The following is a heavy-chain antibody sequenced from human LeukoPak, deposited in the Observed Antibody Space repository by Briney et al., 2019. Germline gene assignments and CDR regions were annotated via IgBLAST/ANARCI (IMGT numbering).Heavy chain of an antibody. Sequence: GASVKVSCKASGYTFTDYYMHWVRQAPGQGFEWMGWINPNDVDTNYAQKFQGRVTMARDTSISPAHMEVSRLRSDDTAVYYCARANFLYCSSTTCLFDYWGQGTLVTVSS. D-gene: IGHD2-2*01. CDR2: INPNDVDT. CDR1: GYTFTDYY. J-gene: IGHJ4*02. CDR3: ARANFLYCSSTTCLFDY. V-gene: IGHV1-2*02.